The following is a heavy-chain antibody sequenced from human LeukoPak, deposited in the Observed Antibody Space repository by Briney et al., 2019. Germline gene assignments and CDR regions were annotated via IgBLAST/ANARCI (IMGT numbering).Heavy chain of an antibody. D-gene: IGHD2-15*01. CDR2: IGGSGSGYST. Sequence: GGSLRLSCAASGFTFSIYAMSWVRQAPGKGLEWVSSIGGSGSGYSTYYADSVKGRFTISRDNAKNSLYLQMNSLRAEDTALYYCAKEAVVAALLEYAFDIWGQGTMVTVSS. J-gene: IGHJ3*02. CDR3: AKEAVVAALLEYAFDI. V-gene: IGHV3-23*01. CDR1: GFTFSIYA.